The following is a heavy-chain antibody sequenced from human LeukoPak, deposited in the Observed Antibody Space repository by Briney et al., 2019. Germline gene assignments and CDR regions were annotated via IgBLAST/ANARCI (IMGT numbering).Heavy chain of an antibody. CDR3: ARGVIASGGNDFDY. CDR2: INHSGST. D-gene: IGHD6-13*01. J-gene: IGHJ4*02. Sequence: SETLSLTCTVSGGSISSGSYYWSWIRQPPGKGLEWIGEINHSGSTNYNPSLKSRVTMSVDTSKSQLSLKVISVTAADTAVYYCARGVIASGGNDFDYWGQGTLVTVSS. CDR1: GGSISSGSYY. V-gene: IGHV4-39*07.